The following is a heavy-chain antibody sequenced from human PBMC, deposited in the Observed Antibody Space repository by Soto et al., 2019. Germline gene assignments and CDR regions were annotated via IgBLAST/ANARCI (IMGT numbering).Heavy chain of an antibody. CDR2: ISGSGGST. D-gene: IGHD3-9*01. J-gene: IGHJ4*02. CDR3: AKDYGLRYFDWSPFDY. CDR1: GFTFSSYA. Sequence: GGSLRLSCAASGFTFSSYAMSWVRQAPGKGLEWVSAISGSGGSTYYADSVKGRFTISRDNSKNTLYLQMNSLRAEDTAVYYCAKDYGLRYFDWSPFDYWGQGTLVTVSS. V-gene: IGHV3-23*01.